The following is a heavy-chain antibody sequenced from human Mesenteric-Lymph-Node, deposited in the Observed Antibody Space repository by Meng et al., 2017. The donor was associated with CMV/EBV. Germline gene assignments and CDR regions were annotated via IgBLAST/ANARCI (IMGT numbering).Heavy chain of an antibody. D-gene: IGHD6-25*01. CDR3: TRDLRIHGQRDIDY. V-gene: IGHV3-49*04. CDR1: GFSFSSHW. J-gene: IGHJ4*02. CDR2: IRSKAYGGTT. Sequence: GESLKISCAASGFSFSSHWMSWVRQAPGKGLEWVGFIRSKAYGGTTEYAASAKDRFTISRDDSKSIAYLQMNSLKTEDTAVYYCTRDLRIHGQRDIDYWGQGTLVTVSS.